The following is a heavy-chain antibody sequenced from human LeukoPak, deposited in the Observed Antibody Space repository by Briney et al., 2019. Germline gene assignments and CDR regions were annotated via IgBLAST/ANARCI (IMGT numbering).Heavy chain of an antibody. Sequence: SVKVSCKASGGTFSSYTISWVRQAPGQGLEWMGRIIPILGIANYAQKFQGRVTITADKSTSTAYMELSSLRSEDTAVYYCARGWDPAYYYFDYWGPGTLVTVSS. CDR3: ARGWDPAYYYFDY. CDR1: GGTFSSYT. V-gene: IGHV1-69*02. D-gene: IGHD3-16*01. J-gene: IGHJ4*02. CDR2: IIPILGIA.